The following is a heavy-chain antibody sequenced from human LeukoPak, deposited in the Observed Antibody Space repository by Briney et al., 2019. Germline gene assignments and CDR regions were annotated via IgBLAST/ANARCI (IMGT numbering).Heavy chain of an antibody. V-gene: IGHV5-51*01. CDR3: ARHLGGGPAATPFDY. Sequence: GESLKISCKGFRYSFTGYWIGWVRQMPGKGLEWMGIIYPGDSDTRYSPSFQGQVTISADKSISTAYLQWSSLKASDTAMYFCARHLGGGPAATPFDYWGQGTLVTVSS. D-gene: IGHD2-2*01. J-gene: IGHJ4*02. CDR1: RYSFTGYW. CDR2: IYPGDSDT.